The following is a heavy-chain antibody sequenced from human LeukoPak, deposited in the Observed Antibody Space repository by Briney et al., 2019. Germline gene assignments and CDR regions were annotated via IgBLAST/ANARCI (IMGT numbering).Heavy chain of an antibody. D-gene: IGHD4-17*01. CDR3: AKGLTEGYGDYINWFDP. CDR1: GGSISSYY. V-gene: IGHV4-4*07. J-gene: IGHJ5*02. Sequence: SETLSLTCTVSGGSISSYYWSWIRQPAGKGLEWIGRIYTSGSTNYIPSLKSRVTMSVDTSKNQFSLKLSSVTAADTAVYYCAKGLTEGYGDYINWFDPWGQGTLVTVSS. CDR2: IYTSGST.